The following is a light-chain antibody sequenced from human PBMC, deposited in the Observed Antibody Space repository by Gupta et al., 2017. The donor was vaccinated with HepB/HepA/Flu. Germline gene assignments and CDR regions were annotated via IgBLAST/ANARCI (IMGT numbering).Light chain of an antibody. Sequence: QSALTQPASVSGSPGPSITISCTGTSSDIGSYNYVSWYQQHPGKAPKLMISDVSNRPSGVSNRFSGSKSGNTASLTISGLQAEDEADYYCTSYTSSSSSWVFGGGTKLTVL. CDR2: DVS. J-gene: IGLJ3*02. CDR1: SSDIGSYNY. CDR3: TSYTSSSSSWV. V-gene: IGLV2-14*01.